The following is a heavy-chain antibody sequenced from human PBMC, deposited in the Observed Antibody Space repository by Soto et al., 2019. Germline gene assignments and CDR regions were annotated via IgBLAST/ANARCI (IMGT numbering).Heavy chain of an antibody. D-gene: IGHD6-19*01. Sequence: EVQLLESGGGLVQPGGSLRLSCAASGFTFSSYAMSWVRQAPGKGLEWVSAISGSGGSTYYADSVKGRVTISRDNSKNTLSLQMNSLRAEDTAVYYCATRSSGWYFDYWGQGTLVTVSS. J-gene: IGHJ4*02. CDR3: ATRSSGWYFDY. V-gene: IGHV3-23*01. CDR1: GFTFSSYA. CDR2: ISGSGGST.